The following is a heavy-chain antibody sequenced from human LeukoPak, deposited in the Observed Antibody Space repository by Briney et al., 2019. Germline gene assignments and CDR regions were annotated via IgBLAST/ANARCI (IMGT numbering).Heavy chain of an antibody. V-gene: IGHV3-23*01. CDR1: GFTFSSYA. CDR3: AKVGNWKYGHHDY. CDR2: ISGSDGTT. J-gene: IGHJ4*02. Sequence: GGSLRLSCAASGFTFSSYAMTWVRQAPGKGLEWVSAISGSDGTTYYADSVKGRFTISRDNSKNTLSLQMDSLRAQDTAVYYCAKVGNWKYGHHDYWGQGTLVTVSA. D-gene: IGHD1-7*01.